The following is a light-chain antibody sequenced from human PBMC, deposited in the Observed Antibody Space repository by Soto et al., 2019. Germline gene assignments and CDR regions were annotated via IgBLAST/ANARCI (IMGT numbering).Light chain of an antibody. V-gene: IGLV2-11*01. CDR3: CSYAGSYTSDV. Sequence: QSALTQPRSVSGSPGQSVTISCTGTSSEVGGYNYVSWYQQHPGKAPKLMIYDVSKRPSGVPDRFSGSKSGNTASLTISGLQAEDEADYYCCSYAGSYTSDVFGTGTKVTVL. CDR1: SSEVGGYNY. CDR2: DVS. J-gene: IGLJ1*01.